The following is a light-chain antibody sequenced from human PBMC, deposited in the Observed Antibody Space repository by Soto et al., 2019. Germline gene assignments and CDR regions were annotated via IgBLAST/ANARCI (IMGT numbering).Light chain of an antibody. CDR2: GAS. J-gene: IGKJ3*01. CDR3: QQYGRSPFT. CDR1: QSVTSSY. V-gene: IGKV3-20*01. Sequence: EIVLTQSPGTLSLSPGERLTLSCRASQSVTSSYLAWYQHKPGQAPRLLIYGASTKATGTPDRFSGSGSGTDFTLTISRLEPEDFAVYYCQQYGRSPFTFGPGTKVDIK.